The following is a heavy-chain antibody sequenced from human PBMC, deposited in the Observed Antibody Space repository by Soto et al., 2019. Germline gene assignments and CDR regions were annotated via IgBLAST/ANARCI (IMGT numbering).Heavy chain of an antibody. V-gene: IGHV4-39*01. CDR3: ARTAGSSSSFYYYYYYMDV. CDR2: IYYSGTT. Sequence: QLQLQESGPGLVKPSETLSLTCTVSGGAISSSSYYWGWIRQPPGKGLEWIGSIYYSGTTYYNPSLKSRVTISVDTSKNQFSLKLSSVTAADTAVYYCARTAGSSSSFYYYYYYMDVWGKGTTVTVSS. J-gene: IGHJ6*03. D-gene: IGHD6-6*01. CDR1: GGAISSSSYY.